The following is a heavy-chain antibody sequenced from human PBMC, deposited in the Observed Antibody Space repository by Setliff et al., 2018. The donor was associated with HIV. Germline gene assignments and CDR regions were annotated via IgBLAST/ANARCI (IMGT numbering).Heavy chain of an antibody. Sequence: GGSLRLSCAASGFNFSNAWMNWVRQAPGKGLEWVGFIRSKSIGGTTDYGASVKGRFTISRDDSKTIAYLQMSSLKTEDTAVYYCTTESVFLDYFFDYWGQGTLVTVSS. CDR1: GFNFSNAW. CDR3: TTESVFLDYFFDY. D-gene: IGHD3-9*01. J-gene: IGHJ4*02. CDR2: IRSKSIGGTT. V-gene: IGHV3-15*07.